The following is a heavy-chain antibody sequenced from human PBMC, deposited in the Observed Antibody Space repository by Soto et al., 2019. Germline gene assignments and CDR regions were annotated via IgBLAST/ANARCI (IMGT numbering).Heavy chain of an antibody. Sequence: SVKVSCKASGGTFSSYAISWVRQAPGQGLEWMGGIIPIFGTANYAQKFQGRVAITADESTSTAYMELSSLRSEDTAVYYCARANDFWSGYRPPYYYGMDVWGQGTTVTVSS. D-gene: IGHD3-3*01. J-gene: IGHJ6*02. CDR2: IIPIFGTA. V-gene: IGHV1-69*13. CDR1: GGTFSSYA. CDR3: ARANDFWSGYRPPYYYGMDV.